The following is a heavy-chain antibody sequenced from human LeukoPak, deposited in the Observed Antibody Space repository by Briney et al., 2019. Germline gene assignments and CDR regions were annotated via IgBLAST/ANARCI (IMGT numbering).Heavy chain of an antibody. Sequence: TSETLSLTCTVSGGSISSYYWSWIRQPAGKGLEWIGRIYTSGSTNYNPSLKSRVTMSVDTSKNQFSLKLSSVTAADTAVYYCARARGYWEKDYYHYGMDVWGQGTTVTVSS. J-gene: IGHJ6*02. V-gene: IGHV4-4*07. CDR1: GGSISSYY. CDR2: IYTSGST. D-gene: IGHD2-2*03. CDR3: ARARGYWEKDYYHYGMDV.